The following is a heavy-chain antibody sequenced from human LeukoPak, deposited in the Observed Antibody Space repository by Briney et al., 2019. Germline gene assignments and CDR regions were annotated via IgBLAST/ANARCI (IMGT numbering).Heavy chain of an antibody. CDR3: ARDPWLELAPDVGYCSGGSCEYGMDV. V-gene: IGHV1-46*01. D-gene: IGHD2-15*01. CDR1: GYTFTSYY. CDR2: INPSGGST. Sequence: ASVKVSCKASGYTFTSYYMHWVRQAPGQGLEWMGIINPSGGSTSYAQKFQGRVTMTRDTSTSTVYMELSSLRSEDTAVYYCARDPWLELAPDVGYCSGGSCEYGMDVWGQGTTVTVSS. J-gene: IGHJ6*02.